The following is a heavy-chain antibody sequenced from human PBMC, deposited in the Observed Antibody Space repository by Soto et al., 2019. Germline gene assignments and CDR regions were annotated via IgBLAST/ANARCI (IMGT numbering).Heavy chain of an antibody. CDR1: GFTFSSYA. Sequence: PGGSLRLSCAASGFTFSSYAMSWVRQAPGKGLEWVSAISGSGGSTYYADSVKGRFTISRDNSKNTLYLQMNSLRAEDTAVYYCAKASIAVAGTVYYYYYYMDVWGKGTTVTSP. D-gene: IGHD6-19*01. V-gene: IGHV3-23*01. CDR2: ISGSGGST. J-gene: IGHJ6*03. CDR3: AKASIAVAGTVYYYYYYMDV.